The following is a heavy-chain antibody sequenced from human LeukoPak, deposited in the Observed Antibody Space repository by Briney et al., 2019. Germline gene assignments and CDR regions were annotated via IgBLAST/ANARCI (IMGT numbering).Heavy chain of an antibody. Sequence: ASVKVSCKASGYTFISYGISWVRQAPGQGLEWMGWISAYNGNTNYAQKFQGGVTMTTDTSTSTAYMELRSLTSDDAAVYYCARDLRGSCPDYWGQGTLVTVSS. CDR1: GYTFISYG. J-gene: IGHJ4*02. V-gene: IGHV1-18*01. CDR3: ARDLRGSCPDY. CDR2: ISAYNGNT. D-gene: IGHD2-2*01.